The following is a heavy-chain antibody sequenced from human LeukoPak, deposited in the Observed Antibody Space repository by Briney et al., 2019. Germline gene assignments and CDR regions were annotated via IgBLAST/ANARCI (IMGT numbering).Heavy chain of an antibody. V-gene: IGHV3-48*02. CDR1: GFTFSSYS. J-gene: IGHJ4*02. CDR3: ARDGIQLWTGAFDY. Sequence: GRSLRLSCAASGFTFSSYSMNWVSQAPGKGLEWDSYIRSSSSTIYYADSVKGRFTISRDNAKNSLYLQMNSLGDEDTAVYYCARDGIQLWTGAFDYWGQGTLVTVSS. D-gene: IGHD5-18*01. CDR2: IRSSSSTI.